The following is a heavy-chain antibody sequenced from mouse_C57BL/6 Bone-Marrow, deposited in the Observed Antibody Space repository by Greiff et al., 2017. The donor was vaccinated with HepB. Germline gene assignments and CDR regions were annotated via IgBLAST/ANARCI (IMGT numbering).Heavy chain of an antibody. D-gene: IGHD2-4*01. CDR1: GYAFSSSW. J-gene: IGHJ4*01. CDR2: IYPGDGDT. V-gene: IGHV1-82*01. CDR3: ARYRIDDYSPMDY. Sequence: VKLQESGPELVKPGASVKISCKASGYAFSSSWMNWVKQRPGKGLEWIGRIYPGDGDTNYNGKFKGKATLTADKSSSTAYMQLSSLTSEDSAVYFCARYRIDDYSPMDYWGQGTSVTVSS.